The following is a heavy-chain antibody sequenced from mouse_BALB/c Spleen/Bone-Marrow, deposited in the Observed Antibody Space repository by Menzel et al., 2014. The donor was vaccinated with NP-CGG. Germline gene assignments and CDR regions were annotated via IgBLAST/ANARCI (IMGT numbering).Heavy chain of an antibody. CDR1: GFTFSNYW. V-gene: IGHV6-6*02. J-gene: IGHJ2*01. CDR2: IRLKSNNYAT. Sequence: EVKLQESGGGLVQPGGSMKLSCVASGFTFSNYWMNWVRQSPEKGLEWVAEIRLKSNNYATHYAESVKGRFTISRDDSKSSVYLQMNNLRAEDTCIYYCTRAITTGYYFDYWGQGTTLTVSS. CDR3: TRAITTGYYFDY. D-gene: IGHD2-4*01.